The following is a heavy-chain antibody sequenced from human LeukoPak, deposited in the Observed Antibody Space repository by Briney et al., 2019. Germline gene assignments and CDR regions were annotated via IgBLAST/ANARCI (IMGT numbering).Heavy chain of an antibody. Sequence: GGSLRLSCAASGFMFNTYWMSWVRQAPGKGLEWVANIKQDGSEKNYVDSVKGRFTISRDNVDNVVYLQMNSLGAEDTAVYYCARVAVSGPTGWFDSWGQGTLVIVCS. CDR3: ARVAVSGPTGWFDS. V-gene: IGHV3-7*01. D-gene: IGHD2-8*02. CDR1: GFMFNTYW. J-gene: IGHJ5*01. CDR2: IKQDGSEK.